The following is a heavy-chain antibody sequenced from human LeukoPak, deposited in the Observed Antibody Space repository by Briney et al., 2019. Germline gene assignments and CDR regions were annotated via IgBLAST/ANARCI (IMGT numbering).Heavy chain of an antibody. D-gene: IGHD3-3*01. CDR2: IYYSGST. CDR1: GGSISSGGYY. Sequence: KTSETLSLTCTVSGGSISSGGYYWSWIRQHPGKGLEWIGYIYYSGSTYYSPSLKSRVTISVDTSKNQFSLKLSSVTAADTAVYYCAREYYDFWSGSSFNWFDPWGQGTLVTVSS. J-gene: IGHJ5*02. CDR3: AREYYDFWSGSSFNWFDP. V-gene: IGHV4-31*03.